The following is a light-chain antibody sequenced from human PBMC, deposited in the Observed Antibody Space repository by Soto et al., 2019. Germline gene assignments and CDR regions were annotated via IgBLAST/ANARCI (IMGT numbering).Light chain of an antibody. J-gene: IGLJ1*01. CDR3: GSYRSGIYV. CDR1: NSDVGGYNY. CDR2: EVT. Sequence: QSFLTQPASVSGSPGQSITISCGGTNSDVGGYNYVSWYQQRPGKGPKLIIFEVTNRPSGVSDRFSGSKSGNTASLTISGLQAEDEGDYYCGSYRSGIYVFGTGTKVTVL. V-gene: IGLV2-14*01.